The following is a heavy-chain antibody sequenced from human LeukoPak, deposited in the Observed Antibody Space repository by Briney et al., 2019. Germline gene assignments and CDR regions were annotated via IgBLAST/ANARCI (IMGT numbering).Heavy chain of an antibody. CDR3: ARGGTYALV. J-gene: IGHJ4*02. V-gene: IGHV4-59*01. CDR2: ISYSGST. CDR1: GGSISSYY. D-gene: IGHD3-16*01. Sequence: SETLSLTCTVSGGSISSYYWSWIRQPPGKGLEWIGYISYSGSTNYNPSLKSRVTISVDTSKNQFSLKLSSVTAADTAVYYCARGGTYALVWGQGTLITVSS.